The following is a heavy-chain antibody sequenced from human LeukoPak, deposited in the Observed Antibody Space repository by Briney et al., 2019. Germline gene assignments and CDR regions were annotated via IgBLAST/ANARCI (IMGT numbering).Heavy chain of an antibody. J-gene: IGHJ5*02. CDR2: IYPGDSDT. Sequence: GESLKISCKASGYSFTSYWIGWVRQMPGKGLEWMGIIYPGDSDTRYSPSFQGQVTISADKSISTAYLQWSSLKASDTAMYYCARRPSYCSGGSCYSGDPFDPWGQGTLVTVSS. V-gene: IGHV5-51*01. D-gene: IGHD2-15*01. CDR3: ARRPSYCSGGSCYSGDPFDP. CDR1: GYSFTSYW.